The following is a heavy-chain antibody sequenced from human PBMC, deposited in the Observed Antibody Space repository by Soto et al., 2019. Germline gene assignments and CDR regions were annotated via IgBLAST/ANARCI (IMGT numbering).Heavy chain of an antibody. CDR1: GGSISSGDYY. Sequence: QVQLQESGPGLVKPSQTLSLTCTVSGGSISSGDYYWSWIRQHPGKGLEWIGYIYYSGSTYYNPSLTSRVTISVDTSKTQFSLKLRSVTAADTAVYYCARWWSGSRQGFDPWGQGTLVTVSS. CDR3: ARWWSGSRQGFDP. D-gene: IGHD3-3*01. J-gene: IGHJ5*02. V-gene: IGHV4-31*03. CDR2: IYYSGST.